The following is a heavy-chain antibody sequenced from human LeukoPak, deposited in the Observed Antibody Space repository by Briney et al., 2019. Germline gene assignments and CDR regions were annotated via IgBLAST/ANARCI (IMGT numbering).Heavy chain of an antibody. Sequence: GGSLRLSCVASGFTFSSYAMTWVRQAPGKGLEWVPSISGSGGSTYYADSVKGRFTISRDNFKNTLYLQMNSLRAEDTAVYYCAKGSSGWYGYAFDIWGQGTMVTVSS. V-gene: IGHV3-23*01. CDR2: ISGSGGST. D-gene: IGHD6-19*01. J-gene: IGHJ3*02. CDR1: GFTFSSYA. CDR3: AKGSSGWYGYAFDI.